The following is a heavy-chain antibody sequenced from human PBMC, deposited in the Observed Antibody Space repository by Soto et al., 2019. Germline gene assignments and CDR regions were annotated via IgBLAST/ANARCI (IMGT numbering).Heavy chain of an antibody. V-gene: IGHV3-23*01. CDR1: GFTFSSYA. D-gene: IGHD3-3*01. CDR2: LSGSGGSK. J-gene: IGHJ5*02. Sequence: EVQLLESGGGLVQPGGSLRLSCAASGFTFSSYAMTWVRQAPGKGLEWVSALSGSGGSKYYADSVKGRLTISRDNSKSTLYLQMDSLRAEDTAVYYCAKGGSFDFWSGYASNTPFDPWGQGTLVTVSS. CDR3: AKGGSFDFWSGYASNTPFDP.